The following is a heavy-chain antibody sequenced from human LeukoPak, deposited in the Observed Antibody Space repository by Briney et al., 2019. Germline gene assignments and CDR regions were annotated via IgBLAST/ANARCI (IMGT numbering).Heavy chain of an antibody. CDR3: ARTRTGRDGYNFHFDY. J-gene: IGHJ4*02. D-gene: IGHD5-24*01. Sequence: ASVKVSCKASGYTFTSYGISWVRQAPGQGLEWMGWISAYNGNTNYAQKLQGRVTMTTDTSTSTAYMELRSLRSDDTAVYYCARTRTGRDGYNFHFDYWGQGTLVTVSS. V-gene: IGHV1-18*01. CDR2: ISAYNGNT. CDR1: GYTFTSYG.